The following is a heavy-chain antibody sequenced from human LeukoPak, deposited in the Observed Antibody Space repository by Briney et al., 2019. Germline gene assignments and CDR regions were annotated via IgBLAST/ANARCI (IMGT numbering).Heavy chain of an antibody. J-gene: IGHJ4*02. CDR1: GFTFSSYG. V-gene: IGHV3-30*03. D-gene: IGHD3-3*01. CDR3: ATGHDFPDY. Sequence: GGSLRLSCAASGFTFSSYGMHWVRQAPGKGLEWVAVISYDGSNKYYADSVKGRFTISRDNSKNTLYLQMNSLRSEDTAVYYCATGHDFPDYWGQGTLVTVSP. CDR2: ISYDGSNK.